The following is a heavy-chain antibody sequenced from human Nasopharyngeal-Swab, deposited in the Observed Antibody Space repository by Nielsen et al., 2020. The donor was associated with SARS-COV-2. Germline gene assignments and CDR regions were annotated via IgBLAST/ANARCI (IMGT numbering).Heavy chain of an antibody. J-gene: IGHJ6*02. CDR2: ISRNGGST. D-gene: IGHD3-9*01. CDR1: GFTFSSYA. Sequence: GESLKISCSASGFTFSSYAMHWVRQAPGKGLEYVSAISRNGGSTYYADSVKGRFTISRDNSKNTLYLQMSSLRAEDTAVYYCVKADRYYDILTGYPLTDYYYYGMDVWGQGTTVTVSS. CDR3: VKADRYYDILTGYPLTDYYYYGMDV. V-gene: IGHV3-64D*06.